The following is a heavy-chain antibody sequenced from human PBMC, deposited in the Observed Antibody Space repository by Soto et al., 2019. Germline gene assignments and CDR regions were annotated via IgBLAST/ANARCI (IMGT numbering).Heavy chain of an antibody. J-gene: IGHJ5*02. V-gene: IGHV3-23*01. CDR3: ARSSYYYDSSGYFFSWFDP. Sequence: GGSLRLSCAASGFTFSSFAMSWVRQAPGKGLEWVSAISGSGGATYYADSVKGRFTISRDNSNNTLYLQMNSLRAEDTAVYYCARSSYYYDSSGYFFSWFDPWGQGTLVTVSS. CDR1: GFTFSSFA. CDR2: ISGSGGAT. D-gene: IGHD3-22*01.